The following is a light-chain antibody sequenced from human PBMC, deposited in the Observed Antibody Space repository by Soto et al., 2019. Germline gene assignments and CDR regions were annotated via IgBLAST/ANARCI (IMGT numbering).Light chain of an antibody. CDR1: HSIIYSNGKTY. Sequence: VLTQSPLSLPVTLGHRESIQRRYSHSIIYSNGKTYLNWYQQRPGQVPRRIIYQVSNRDSGVPDRFSGSGSGSGTDFTLKISRVEAEDVGVYYCMEGTPSFGKGTKVDIK. CDR3: MEGTPS. CDR2: QVS. V-gene: IGKV2-30*01. J-gene: IGKJ1*01.